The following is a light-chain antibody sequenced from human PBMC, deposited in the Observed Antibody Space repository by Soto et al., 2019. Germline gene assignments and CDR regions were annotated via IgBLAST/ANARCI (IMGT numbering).Light chain of an antibody. CDR2: GAS. V-gene: IGKV3-20*01. Sequence: ENVLTQSPGTLSLSPGETATLSSRTSQSVNSRFFAWYQQKPGQAPRLLIYGASNRATGIPDRFSGGGSGRDFTLTISRLEPEDFAVYYCLQYGSSPLYTFGQGTKLEI. CDR1: QSVNSRF. CDR3: LQYGSSPLYT. J-gene: IGKJ2*01.